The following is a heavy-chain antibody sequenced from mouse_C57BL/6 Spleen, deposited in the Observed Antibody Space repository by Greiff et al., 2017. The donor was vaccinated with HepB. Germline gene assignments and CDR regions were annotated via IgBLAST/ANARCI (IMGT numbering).Heavy chain of an antibody. CDR3: TTQYYFDY. CDR1: GYTFTDYE. CDR2: IDPETGGT. J-gene: IGHJ2*01. V-gene: IGHV1-15*01. Sequence: SGAELVRPGASVTLSCKASGYTFTDYELHWVKQTPVHGLEWIGAIDPETGGTAYNQKFKGKAILTADKSSSTAYMELRSLTSEDSAVYYCTTQYYFDYWGQGTTLTVSS.